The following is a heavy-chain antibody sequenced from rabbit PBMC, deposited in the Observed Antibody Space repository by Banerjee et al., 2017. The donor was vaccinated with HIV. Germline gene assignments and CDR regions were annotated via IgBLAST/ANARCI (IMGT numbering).Heavy chain of an antibody. CDR2: IAVDSSGDN. D-gene: IGHD5-1*01. V-gene: IGHV1S40*01. Sequence: QSLEESGGGLVQPEGSLTLTCTASGFSFSGRHYMFWVRQAPGKGLEWIACIAVDSSGDNAYASWAKGRFTISKTSSTTVTLQMTSLTAADTATYFCAKSYGNFGGGLMYFKLWGQGTLVTVS. CDR3: AKSYGNFGGGLMYFKL. CDR1: GFSFSGRHY. J-gene: IGHJ4*01.